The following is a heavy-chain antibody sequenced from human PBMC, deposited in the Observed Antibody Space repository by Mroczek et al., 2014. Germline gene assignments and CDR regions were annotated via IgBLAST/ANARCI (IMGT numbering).Heavy chain of an antibody. J-gene: IGHJ4*02. V-gene: IGHV4-59*01. D-gene: IGHD6-19*01. Sequence: QVQLQESGPGLVKPSETLSLTCTVSGGSTSSYYWSWIRQPPREGTWSGLGSIYYSGSTNYNPSLKSRVTISVDTSKNQFSLKLSSVTAADTAVYYCARAKQGAVAPDYWGQGTLVTVSS. CDR1: GGSTSSYY. CDR2: IYYSGST. CDR3: ARAKQGAVAPDY.